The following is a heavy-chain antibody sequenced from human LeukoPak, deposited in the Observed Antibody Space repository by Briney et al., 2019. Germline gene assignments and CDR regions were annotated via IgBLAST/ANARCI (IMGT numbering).Heavy chain of an antibody. Sequence: SETLSLTCTVSGGPISSYYWSWIRQPPGKGLEWIGYIYTSGSTNYNPSLKSRVTISVDTSKNQFSLKLSSVTAADTAVYYCARLFSSSIVVVPAAKARRYNWFDPWGQGTLVTVSS. CDR1: GGPISSYY. D-gene: IGHD2-2*01. J-gene: IGHJ5*02. CDR2: IYTSGST. CDR3: ARLFSSSIVVVPAAKARRYNWFDP. V-gene: IGHV4-4*09.